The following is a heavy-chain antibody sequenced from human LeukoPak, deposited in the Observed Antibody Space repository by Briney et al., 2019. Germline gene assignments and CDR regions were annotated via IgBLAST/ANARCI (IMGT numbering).Heavy chain of an antibody. Sequence: GGSLRLSCAASGFTFGSYWMSWVRQAPGKGLEWVANIKQDGSEKYYVDSVKGRFTISRDNAKNSLYLQMNSLRAEDTAVYYCARGQWLAPGSAFDIWGQGTMVTVSS. J-gene: IGHJ3*02. CDR2: IKQDGSEK. CDR3: ARGQWLAPGSAFDI. D-gene: IGHD6-19*01. CDR1: GFTFGSYW. V-gene: IGHV3-7*01.